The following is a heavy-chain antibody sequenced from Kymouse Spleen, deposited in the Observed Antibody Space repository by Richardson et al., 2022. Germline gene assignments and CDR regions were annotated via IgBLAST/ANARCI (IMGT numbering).Heavy chain of an antibody. CDR1: GFTFDDYA. V-gene: IGHV3-9*01. Sequence: EVQLVESGGGLVQPGRSLRLSCAASGFTFDDYAMHWVRQAPGKGLEWVSGISWNSGSIGYADSVKGRFTISRDNAKNSLYLQMNSLRAEDTALYYCAKVYGSGSYYNVHFDYWGQGTLVTVSS. J-gene: IGHJ4*02. D-gene: IGHD3-10*01. CDR3: AKVYGSGSYYNVHFDY. CDR2: ISWNSGSI.